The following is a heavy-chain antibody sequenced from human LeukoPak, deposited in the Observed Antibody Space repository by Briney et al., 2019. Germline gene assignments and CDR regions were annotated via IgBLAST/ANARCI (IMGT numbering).Heavy chain of an antibody. CDR3: AQQVGYCSSGNCYFTY. Sequence: GGALRLSCAASGFTFSSYAMSWVRQAPGKGLEWVSAINNDGDSTYSADSVKGRFTVSRDNSKNTLYLQMNSLRAEDAAVYYCAQQVGYCSSGNCYFTYWGQGTLVTVSS. D-gene: IGHD2-15*01. CDR1: GFTFSSYA. J-gene: IGHJ1*01. V-gene: IGHV3-23*01. CDR2: INNDGDST.